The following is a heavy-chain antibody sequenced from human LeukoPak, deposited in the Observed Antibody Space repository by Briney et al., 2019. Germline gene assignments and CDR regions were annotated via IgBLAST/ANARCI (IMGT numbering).Heavy chain of an antibody. V-gene: IGHV6-1*01. CDR3: ARDLGNSGWYTFDY. CDR2: TYYRSKWYK. Sequence: SQTLSLTCAISGDSVSSNNGAWNWIRQSPSRGLEWLGRTYYRSKWYKDYAESMKGRITINSDTSKNQFSLQLNPVTPEDTAVYYCARDLGNSGWYTFDYWGQGTLVTVSS. J-gene: IGHJ4*02. D-gene: IGHD6-19*01. CDR1: GDSVSSNNGA.